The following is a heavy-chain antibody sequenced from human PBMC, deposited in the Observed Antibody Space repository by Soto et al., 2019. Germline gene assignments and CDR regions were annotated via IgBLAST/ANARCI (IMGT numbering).Heavy chain of an antibody. CDR2: IYYSGST. J-gene: IGHJ3*02. D-gene: IGHD4-17*01. V-gene: IGHV4-31*03. Sequence: PSETLSLTCTVSGGSISSGGYYWSWIRQHAGKGLEWIGYIYYSGSTYYNPSLKSRVTISVDTSKNQFSLKLSSVTAADTAVYYCARDVGGYGGKYDAFDIWGQGTMVTVSS. CDR1: GGSISSGGYY. CDR3: ARDVGGYGGKYDAFDI.